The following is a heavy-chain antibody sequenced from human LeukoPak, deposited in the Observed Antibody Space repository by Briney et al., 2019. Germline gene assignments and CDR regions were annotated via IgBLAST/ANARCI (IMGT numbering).Heavy chain of an antibody. D-gene: IGHD2-15*01. CDR2: ITGGGGST. CDR3: ASRDVCSGGTCYGIAY. J-gene: IGHJ4*02. Sequence: PGGSLRLSCAASGFTFSSLGMQWVRQAPGKGLEWVSHITGGGGSTDYADSVKGRFTISRDNSKNTLYLQMDILRAEDTAVHYCASRDVCSGGTCYGIAYWGQGTLVTVSS. CDR1: GFTFSSLG. V-gene: IGHV3-23*01.